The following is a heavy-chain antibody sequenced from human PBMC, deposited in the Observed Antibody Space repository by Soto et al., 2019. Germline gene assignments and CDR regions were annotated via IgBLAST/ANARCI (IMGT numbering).Heavy chain of an antibody. V-gene: IGHV3-23*01. CDR2: ISAGGGNT. D-gene: IGHD2-21*01. CDR1: GFSFSTYA. Sequence: EVQLLESGGGLVQPGGSLRLSCAVSGFSFSTYAMSWVRQAPGKGLEWVSGISAGGGNTYYADSVRGRFTISRDNSKDTLYLQITSLSAEATAFYYCAKHAEYDLVSWFDPWGQGTLVTVSS. J-gene: IGHJ5*02. CDR3: AKHAEYDLVSWFDP.